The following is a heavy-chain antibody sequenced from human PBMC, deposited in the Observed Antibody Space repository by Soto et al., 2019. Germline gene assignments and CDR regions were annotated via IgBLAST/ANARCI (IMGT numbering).Heavy chain of an antibody. CDR1: GFTFSSYA. CDR2: ISGSGGST. Sequence: EVQLLESGGGLVQPGGSLRLSCAASGFTFSSYAMSWVRQAPGKGLEWVSAISGSGGSTYYADSVKGRFTISRDNSKNTLYPQMNSLRAEDTAVYYRSKNWVTGYYYYGMDVWGQGTTVTVSS. D-gene: IGHD3-16*01. V-gene: IGHV3-23*01. CDR3: SKNWVTGYYYYGMDV. J-gene: IGHJ6*02.